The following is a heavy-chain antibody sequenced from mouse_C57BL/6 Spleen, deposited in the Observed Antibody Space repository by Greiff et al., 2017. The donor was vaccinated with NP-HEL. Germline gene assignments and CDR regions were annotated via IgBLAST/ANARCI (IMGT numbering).Heavy chain of an antibody. V-gene: IGHV14-4*01. J-gene: IGHJ2*01. CDR2: IDPENGDT. CDR3: TTFTTVVATDY. D-gene: IGHD1-1*01. Sequence: VQLQQSGAELVRPGASVKLSCTASGFNIKDDYMHWVKQRPEQGLEWIGWIDPENGDTEYASKFQGKATITADTSSNTAYLQLSSLTSEDTAVYYCTTFTTVVATDYWGQGTTLSLL. CDR1: GFNIKDDY.